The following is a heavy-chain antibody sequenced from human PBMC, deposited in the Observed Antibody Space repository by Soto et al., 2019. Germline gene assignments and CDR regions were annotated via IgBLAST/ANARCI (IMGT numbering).Heavy chain of an antibody. Sequence: PSETLSLTCTVSGGSINTNNYYWGWVRQPPGKGLEWIGSVFYNGTTYYSPSLKSRVTISLAPSRTQFSLKLESVTAADTAVYFCARLVVVSLVANAWGQGTLVTVSS. D-gene: IGHD2-15*01. V-gene: IGHV4-39*01. J-gene: IGHJ5*02. CDR3: ARLVVVSLVANA. CDR1: GGSINTNNYY. CDR2: VFYNGTT.